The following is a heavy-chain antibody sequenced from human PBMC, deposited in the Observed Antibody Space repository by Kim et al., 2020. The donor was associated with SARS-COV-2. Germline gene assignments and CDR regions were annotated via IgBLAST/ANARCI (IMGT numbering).Heavy chain of an antibody. CDR2: INPSGGST. D-gene: IGHD3-16*02. CDR1: GYTFTSYY. J-gene: IGHJ4*02. CDR3: ARDLIMITFGGVIVPPWYFDY. Sequence: ASVKVSCKASGYTFTSYYMHWVRQAPGQGLEWMGIINPSGGSTSYAQKFQGRVTMTRDTSTSTVYMELSSLRSEDTAVYYCARDLIMITFGGVIVPPWYFDYWGQGTLVTVSS. V-gene: IGHV1-46*01.